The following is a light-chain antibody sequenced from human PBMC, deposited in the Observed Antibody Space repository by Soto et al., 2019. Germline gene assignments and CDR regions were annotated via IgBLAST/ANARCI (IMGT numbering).Light chain of an antibody. CDR3: QQYDNWLS. Sequence: EIVMTQSPVTLSVSPGERATLSCRASQSVSYKVAWYQQKPGQAPRLIISYASSRAPDVPARFSGSGSGTDFTLTISSLQSEDYAVYYCQQYDNWLSFGQGTRLENK. CDR1: QSVSYK. CDR2: YAS. J-gene: IGKJ5*01. V-gene: IGKV3-15*01.